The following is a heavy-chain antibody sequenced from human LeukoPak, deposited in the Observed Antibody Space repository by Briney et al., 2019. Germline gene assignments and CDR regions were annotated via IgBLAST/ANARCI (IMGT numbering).Heavy chain of an antibody. D-gene: IGHD3-10*01. J-gene: IGHJ4*02. V-gene: IGHV3-23*01. CDR2: ISGSDDTT. CDR3: AKEFFGETFDY. CDR1: EFTFSSSA. Sequence: GGSLRLSCAASEFTFSSSAMSWVRQAPGKGPEWVSSISGSDDTTEYADSVKGRFTISRDNSKNTLYLQMNSLRAEDTAVYYCAKEFFGETFDYWGQGTLVTVSS.